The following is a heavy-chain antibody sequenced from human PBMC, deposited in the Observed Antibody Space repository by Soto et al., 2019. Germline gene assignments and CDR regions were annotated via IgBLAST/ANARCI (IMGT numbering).Heavy chain of an antibody. CDR2: INPNSGGT. V-gene: IGHV1-2*02. J-gene: IGHJ4*03. CDR3: ASAAVTGTAGLDF. D-gene: IGHD6-19*01. Sequence: ASVKVSCKASGYTFSGFYMHWVRQAPGQGLEWMGWINPNSGGTKSAEKFQGRVTMTRDTSISTAYMELSRLTSDDTAVYYCASAAVTGTAGLDFWGQGTMVTVSS. CDR1: GYTFSGFY.